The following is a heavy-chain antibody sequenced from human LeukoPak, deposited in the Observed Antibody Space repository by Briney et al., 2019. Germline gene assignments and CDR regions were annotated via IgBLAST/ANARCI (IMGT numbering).Heavy chain of an antibody. V-gene: IGHV3-11*04. D-gene: IGHD3-3*01. CDR2: ISSSGSTI. Sequence: HPGGSLRLSCAASGFTFSDYYMSWIRQAPGKGLEWVSYISSSGSTIYYADSVKGRFTISRDNAKNSLYLQMNSLRAEDTAVYYCARDRLGVYYDFWSGYSEFDYWGQGTLVTVS. J-gene: IGHJ4*02. CDR1: GFTFSDYY. CDR3: ARDRLGVYYDFWSGYSEFDY.